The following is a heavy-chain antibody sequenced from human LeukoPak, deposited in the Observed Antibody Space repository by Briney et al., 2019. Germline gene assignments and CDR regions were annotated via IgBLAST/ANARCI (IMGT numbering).Heavy chain of an antibody. Sequence: PSETLSLTCTVSGGSISSSSYYWGWIRQPPGKGLEWIGSIYYSGSTCYNPSLKSRVTISVDTSKNQFSLKLSSVTAADTAVYYCARLEGLAYAGAGPGAPPGKFDPWGQGTLVTVSS. V-gene: IGHV4-39*01. CDR2: IYYSGST. J-gene: IGHJ5*02. CDR1: GGSISSSSYY. CDR3: ARLEGLAYAGAGPGAPPGKFDP. D-gene: IGHD2-21*01.